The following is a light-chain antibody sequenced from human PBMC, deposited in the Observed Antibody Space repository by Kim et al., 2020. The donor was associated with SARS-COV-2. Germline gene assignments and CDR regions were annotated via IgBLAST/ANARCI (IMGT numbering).Light chain of an antibody. J-gene: IGLJ3*02. V-gene: IGLV6-57*02. CDR3: QYNGISNGV. CDR2: ENN. CDR1: SAPIARNC. Sequence: GQTVTLSSTGSSAPIARNCVWWYQHPPGTAPPLVIYENNQRPPGIPDRFSGSMAGSATPPSLTVFERRAEDEDDCDSQYNGISNGVFGAGTKLTVL.